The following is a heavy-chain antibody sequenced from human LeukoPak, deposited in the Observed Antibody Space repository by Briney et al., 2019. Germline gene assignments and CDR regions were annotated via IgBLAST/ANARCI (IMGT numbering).Heavy chain of an antibody. Sequence: PGRSLRLSCAASGFTFSSYSMNWVRQASGKGLEWVSYISSSSSTIYYADSVKGRFTISRDNAKDSLYLQMNSLRAEDTAVYYCARDLGSSSWNRPDYWGQGTLVTVSS. V-gene: IGHV3-48*04. D-gene: IGHD6-13*01. CDR1: GFTFSSYS. CDR2: ISSSSSTI. CDR3: ARDLGSSSWNRPDY. J-gene: IGHJ4*02.